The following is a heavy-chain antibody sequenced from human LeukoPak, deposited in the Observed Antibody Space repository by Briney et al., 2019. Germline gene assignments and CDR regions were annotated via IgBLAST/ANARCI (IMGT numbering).Heavy chain of an antibody. CDR2: IYTSGST. CDR1: GGSISSYY. J-gene: IGHJ6*03. D-gene: IGHD3-10*01. V-gene: IGHV4-4*07. Sequence: KSSETLSLTCTVSGGSISSYYRSWIRQPAGKGLEWIGRIYTSGSTNYNPSLKSRVTMSVDTSKNQFSPKLSSVTAADTAVYYCARDRFTMVRGVICGYYYYYYMDVWGKGTTVTVSS. CDR3: ARDRFTMVRGVICGYYYYYYMDV.